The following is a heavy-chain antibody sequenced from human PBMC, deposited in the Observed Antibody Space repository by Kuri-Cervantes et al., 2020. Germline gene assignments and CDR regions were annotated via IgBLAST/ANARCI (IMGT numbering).Heavy chain of an antibody. V-gene: IGHV4-31*03. CDR1: GGSISSGGYF. Sequence: LRLSCTVSGGSISSGGYFWSWIRQHPGKGLEWIGYIYYSGSTYYNPSLKSRVTISVDTSKNQFSLKLSSVTAADTAVYYCARRHRGYDFWSGSNWFDPWGQGTLVTVSS. J-gene: IGHJ5*02. D-gene: IGHD3-3*01. CDR3: ARRHRGYDFWSGSNWFDP. CDR2: IYYSGST.